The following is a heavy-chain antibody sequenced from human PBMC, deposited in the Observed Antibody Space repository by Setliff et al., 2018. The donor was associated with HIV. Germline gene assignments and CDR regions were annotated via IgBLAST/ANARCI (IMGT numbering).Heavy chain of an antibody. D-gene: IGHD6-25*01. CDR3: ARYSPRGYTLTGPY. V-gene: IGHV4-31*03. J-gene: IGHJ4*02. CDR1: GDSITSGGYS. Sequence: SETLSLTCTVSGDSITSGGYSWTWIRQPPGKALEWVGYIYYSGRTSHSGSTYYNPSVASRITISGDKSRNQFSLKLTSVTAADTAVYYCARYSPRGYTLTGPYWGQGTLVTVSS. CDR2: IYYSGRTSHSGST.